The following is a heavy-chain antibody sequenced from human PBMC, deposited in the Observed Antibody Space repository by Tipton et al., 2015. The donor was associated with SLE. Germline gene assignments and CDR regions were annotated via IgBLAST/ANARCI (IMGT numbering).Heavy chain of an antibody. Sequence: TLSLTCTVSGGSISSSSYYWGWIRQPPGKGLEWIGSIYYSGSTYYNPSLKSRVTISVDTSKNQFSLKLSSVTAADTAVYYCARESYDSWSGYYRGYYFYMDVWDKGSTVTVSS. CDR3: ARESYDSWSGYYRGYYFYMDV. V-gene: IGHV4-39*07. D-gene: IGHD3-3*01. CDR1: GGSISSSSYY. J-gene: IGHJ6*03. CDR2: IYYSGST.